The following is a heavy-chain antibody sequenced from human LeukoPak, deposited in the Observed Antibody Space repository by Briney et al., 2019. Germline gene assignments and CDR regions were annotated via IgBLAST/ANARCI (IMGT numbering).Heavy chain of an antibody. CDR3: ARDNSVGDIAWWFDP. CDR2: ISGSGHTT. J-gene: IGHJ5*02. Sequence: GGSLRLSCAASGFTFTSSAMSWVRQAPGKGLEWVSVISGSGHTTDYADSVKGRFTVSRDNSKNTLYLQMNSLRAEDTAVYYCARDNSVGDIAWWFDPWGQGTLVTVSS. V-gene: IGHV3-23*01. D-gene: IGHD3-10*01. CDR1: GFTFTSSA.